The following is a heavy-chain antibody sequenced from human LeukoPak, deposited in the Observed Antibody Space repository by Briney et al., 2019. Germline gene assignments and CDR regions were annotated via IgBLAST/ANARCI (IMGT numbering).Heavy chain of an antibody. Sequence: PGGSLRLSCVASGFTFSSYEMSWVRQAPGKGLEWVSEISGSGTTIFYADSVKGRLTVSRDNAKNSLYLQMNSLRVEDTAVYYCASSPRGVYWGQGTLVTVS. J-gene: IGHJ4*02. CDR2: ISGSGTTI. D-gene: IGHD3-10*01. CDR1: GFTFSSYE. CDR3: ASSPRGVY. V-gene: IGHV3-48*03.